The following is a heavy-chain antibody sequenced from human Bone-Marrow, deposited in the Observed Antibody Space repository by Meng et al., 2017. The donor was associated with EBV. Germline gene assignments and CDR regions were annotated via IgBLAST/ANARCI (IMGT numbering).Heavy chain of an antibody. D-gene: IGHD4-23*01. J-gene: IGHJ4*02. CDR1: GFSLRNSGVG. V-gene: IGHV2-5*02. Sequence: FKGTGPTLIHPTQPIPWTCTLPGFSLRNSGVGVGWIRQPPGKALEWLALIYWDDDKRYSPSLKRMITITKDTSKNQVVLTMTNMDPVDTATYYCAHCYGGNSYYWGQGTLVTVSS. CDR2: IYWDDDK. CDR3: AHCYGGNSYY.